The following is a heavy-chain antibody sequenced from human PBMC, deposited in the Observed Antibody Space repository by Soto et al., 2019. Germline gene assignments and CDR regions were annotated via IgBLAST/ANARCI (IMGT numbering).Heavy chain of an antibody. CDR2: IYYSGST. V-gene: IGHV4-39*01. Sequence: QLQLQESGPGLVKPSETLSLTCTVSGGSISSSSYYWGWLRQPPGKGLEWIGSIYYSGSTYYNPSLKSRVTISADTSKNQVSLKLSSVTAADTAVYYCARQYTAMVIIFDYWGQGTLVTDS. J-gene: IGHJ4*02. D-gene: IGHD5-18*01. CDR1: GGSISSSSYY. CDR3: ARQYTAMVIIFDY.